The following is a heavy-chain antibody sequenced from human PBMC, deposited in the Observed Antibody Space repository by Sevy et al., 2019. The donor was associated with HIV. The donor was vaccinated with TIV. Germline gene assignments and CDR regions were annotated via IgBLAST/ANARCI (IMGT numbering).Heavy chain of an antibody. V-gene: IGHV3-48*02. J-gene: IGHJ6*02. Sequence: GGSLRLSCAASGFTFSSYSMNWVRQAPGKGLEWVSYISSSSSTIYYADSVKGRFTISRDNAKNSLYLQMNSLRDEDKAVYYGARDPGFHIVVVTAVGGYGMDVWGQGTTVTVSS. CDR2: ISSSSSTI. CDR1: GFTFSSYS. CDR3: ARDPGFHIVVVTAVGGYGMDV. D-gene: IGHD2-21*02.